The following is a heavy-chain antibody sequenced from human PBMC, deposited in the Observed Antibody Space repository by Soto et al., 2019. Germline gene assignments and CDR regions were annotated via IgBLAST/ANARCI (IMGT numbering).Heavy chain of an antibody. V-gene: IGHV3-53*01. CDR2: IYRGGST. Sequence: EVQLVESGGSLIQPGGSLRLSCAGSGVTVISNFMSWVRQTPGKGLGWVSGIYRGGSTYYADSVKGRFTSSSDNSKNMLYRPMYSLGPEDSAVDYCANSPTRRYSSNSHWDYWGQGTLVTVSS. CDR3: ANSPTRRYSSNSHWDY. J-gene: IGHJ4*01. CDR1: GVTVISNF. D-gene: IGHD6-13*01.